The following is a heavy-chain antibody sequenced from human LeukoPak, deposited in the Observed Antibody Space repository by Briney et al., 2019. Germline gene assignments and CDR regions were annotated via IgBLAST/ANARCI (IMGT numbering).Heavy chain of an antibody. CDR1: GFTFSSYS. D-gene: IGHD3-22*01. CDR3: ARGRVDFYYDSSGYSLPFDY. V-gene: IGHV3-21*01. Sequence: GGSLRLSCAASGFTFSSYSMNWVRQAPGKGLEWVSSISSSSSYIYYADSVKGRFTISRGNAKNSLYLQMNSLRAEDTAVYYCARGRVDFYYDSSGYSLPFDYWGQGTLVTVSS. J-gene: IGHJ4*02. CDR2: ISSSSSYI.